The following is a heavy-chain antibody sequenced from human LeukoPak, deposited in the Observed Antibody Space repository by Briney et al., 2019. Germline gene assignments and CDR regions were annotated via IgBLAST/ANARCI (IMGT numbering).Heavy chain of an antibody. CDR1: GYTFTSYY. V-gene: IGHV1-46*01. CDR3: AREWSSDSSGPLGIDY. J-gene: IGHJ4*02. Sequence: EASVKVSCKASGYTFTSYYMHWVRQAPGQGLEWMGIINPSGGRISYAQKFQGRVTMTRDMSTGTVYMELSSLRSEDTAVYYCAREWSSDSSGPLGIDYWGQGTLVTVSS. D-gene: IGHD6-19*01. CDR2: INPSGGRI.